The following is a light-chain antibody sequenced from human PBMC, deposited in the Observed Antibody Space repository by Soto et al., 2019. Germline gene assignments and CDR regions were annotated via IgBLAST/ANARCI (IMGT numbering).Light chain of an antibody. J-gene: IGKJ5*01. CDR3: QQHGTYPSIT. CDR2: AAA. V-gene: IGKV3D-20*02. Sequence: EIVLTPSPGALSLSPGDRATLSCWASESIGDYLACYPQRPGQAPRLLINAAAWRAASSPHGCIGAAGQGADSPATSRLEPADVGVVYCQQHGTYPSITFGRGTRLAIK. CDR1: ESIGDY.